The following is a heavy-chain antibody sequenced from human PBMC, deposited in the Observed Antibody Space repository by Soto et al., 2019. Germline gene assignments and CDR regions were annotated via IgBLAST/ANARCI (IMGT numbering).Heavy chain of an antibody. CDR2: LTPSGGET. V-gene: IGHV3-23*01. D-gene: IGHD4-17*01. Sequence: LRLSCVASGFTFSTYAMSWVRQAPGKGLEWVSALTPSGGETFYADSVKGRFTISRDNSMNALYLQMNSLRIEDTAVYYCAHPRGYGVFDAYDIWGQGTMVTVSS. CDR3: AHPRGYGVFDAYDI. J-gene: IGHJ3*02. CDR1: GFTFSTYA.